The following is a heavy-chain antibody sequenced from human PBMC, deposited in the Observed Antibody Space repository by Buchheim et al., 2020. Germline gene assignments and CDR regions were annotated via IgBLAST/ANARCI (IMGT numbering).Heavy chain of an antibody. J-gene: IGHJ4*02. V-gene: IGHV3-48*01. CDR3: ARDEVCRGGSCYTPTNFDY. CDR1: GFTFSSYS. D-gene: IGHD2-15*01. CDR2: ISSRSSPT. Sequence: EVQLVESGGGLVQPGGSLRLSCAASGFTFSSYSMNWVRQAPGKGLEWVSYISSRSSPTYYADSVKGRFTISRDNSKNTLYLQMNSLRAEDTAVYYCARDEVCRGGSCYTPTNFDYWGQGTL.